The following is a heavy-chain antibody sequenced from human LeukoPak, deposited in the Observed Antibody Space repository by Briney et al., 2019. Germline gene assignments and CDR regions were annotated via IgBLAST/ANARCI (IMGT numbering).Heavy chain of an antibody. Sequence: PGRSLRLSCVTSGFTFTDYAISWFRQAPGKGLEWVGFIRRMPSGGTTDYAASVKGRFTISRDNSKSIAYLQMNSLESEDTAMYYCTRGIGYTYGWSDWGQGTLVTVSS. CDR1: GFTFTDYA. V-gene: IGHV3-49*03. J-gene: IGHJ4*02. CDR3: TRGIGYTYGWSD. CDR2: IRRMPSGGTT. D-gene: IGHD5-18*01.